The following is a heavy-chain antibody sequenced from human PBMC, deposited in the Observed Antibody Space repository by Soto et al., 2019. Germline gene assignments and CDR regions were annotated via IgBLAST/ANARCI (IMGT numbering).Heavy chain of an antibody. D-gene: IGHD6-6*01. J-gene: IGHJ3*02. CDR2: MNPNSGNT. CDR3: ARDYLGAARYAFDI. CDR1: GYTFTSYD. V-gene: IGHV1-8*01. Sequence: QVQLVQSGAEVKKPGASVKVSCKASGYTFTSYDINWVRQATGQGLEWMGWMNPNSGNTGYAQKFQGRVTITADESTSTAYMELSSLRSEDTAVYYCARDYLGAARYAFDIWGQGTMVTVSS.